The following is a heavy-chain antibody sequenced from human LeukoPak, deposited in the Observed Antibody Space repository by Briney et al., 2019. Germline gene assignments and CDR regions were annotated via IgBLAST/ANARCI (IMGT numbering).Heavy chain of an antibody. Sequence: SETLSLTCTVSGYSISSGYYWGWIQQPPGKGLEWIGSIYHSGSTYYNPSLKSRVTISVDTSKNQFSLKLSSVTAADTAVHYCARCPRRVVTAIYWFDPWGQGTLVTVSS. CDR2: IYHSGST. CDR3: ARCPRRVVTAIYWFDP. D-gene: IGHD2-21*02. CDR1: GYSISSGYY. J-gene: IGHJ5*02. V-gene: IGHV4-38-2*02.